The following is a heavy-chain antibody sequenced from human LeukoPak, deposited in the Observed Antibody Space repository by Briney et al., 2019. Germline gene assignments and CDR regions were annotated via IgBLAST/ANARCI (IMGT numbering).Heavy chain of an antibody. Sequence: GGSLRLSCAASRFTFSTYAMSWVRQAPGKGLEWVSTISGSGATTNYADSVKGRFTISRDNSKNTLYLQMNSLRAEDTAVYYCAKDRSDDSRWYVGSHWGQGTLVTASS. CDR1: RFTFSTYA. D-gene: IGHD6-13*01. CDR2: ISGSGATT. CDR3: AKDRSDDSRWYVGSH. J-gene: IGHJ4*02. V-gene: IGHV3-23*01.